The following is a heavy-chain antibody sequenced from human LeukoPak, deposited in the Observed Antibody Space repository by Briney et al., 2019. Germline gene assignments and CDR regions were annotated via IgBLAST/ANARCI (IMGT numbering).Heavy chain of an antibody. D-gene: IGHD3-10*01. J-gene: IGHJ4*02. CDR1: GYTFTSYY. V-gene: IGHV1-46*01. CDR2: INPSGGST. Sequence: ASVKVSCKASGYTFTSYYMHWVRQAPGQGLEWMGIINPSGGSTSYAQKFQGRVTMTRDTSTSTVYMELSSLRSEDTAVYYCARGYGSGSYHNEGYFDYWGQGTLVTVSS. CDR3: ARGYGSGSYHNEGYFDY.